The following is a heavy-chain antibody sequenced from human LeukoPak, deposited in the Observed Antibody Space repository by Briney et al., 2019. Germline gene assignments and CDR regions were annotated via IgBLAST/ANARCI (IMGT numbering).Heavy chain of an antibody. D-gene: IGHD2-15*01. CDR1: GFTFSSYS. V-gene: IGHV3-21*01. Sequence: GGSLRLSCAASGFTFSSYSMNWVRQAPGKGLEWVSSISSSSSYIYYADSVKGRFTISRDNAKNSLYLQMNGLRAEDTAVYYCARVGSGLGYCSGGSCYENDDYWGQGTLVTVSS. CDR2: ISSSSSYI. CDR3: ARVGSGLGYCSGGSCYENDDY. J-gene: IGHJ4*02.